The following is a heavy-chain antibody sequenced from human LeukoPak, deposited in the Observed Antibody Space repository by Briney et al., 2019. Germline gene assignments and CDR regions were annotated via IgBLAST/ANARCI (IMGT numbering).Heavy chain of an antibody. CDR1: GGTFSSYT. CDR2: IIPILGIA. CDR3: ALRITGTINRFDP. V-gene: IGHV1-69*02. Sequence: GASVKVSCKASGGTFSSYTISWVRQVPGQGLEWMGRIIPILGIANYAQKFQGRVTITADKSTSTAYMELSSLRYEDTAVYYCALRITGTINRFDPWGQGTLVTVSS. D-gene: IGHD1-20*01. J-gene: IGHJ5*02.